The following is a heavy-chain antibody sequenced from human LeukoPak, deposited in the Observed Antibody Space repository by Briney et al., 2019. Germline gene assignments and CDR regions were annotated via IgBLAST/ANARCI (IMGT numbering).Heavy chain of an antibody. V-gene: IGHV3-23*01. CDR3: AKDSRYYDSRDAFDI. CDR1: GFTFSSYA. J-gene: IGHJ3*02. D-gene: IGHD3-22*01. Sequence: GGSLRLSCAASGFTFSSYAMSWVRQAPGKGLEWVSAISGSGGSTYYADSVKGRFTISRDNSKNMLYLQMNSLRAEDTAVYYCAKDSRYYDSRDAFDIWGQGTMVTVSS. CDR2: ISGSGGST.